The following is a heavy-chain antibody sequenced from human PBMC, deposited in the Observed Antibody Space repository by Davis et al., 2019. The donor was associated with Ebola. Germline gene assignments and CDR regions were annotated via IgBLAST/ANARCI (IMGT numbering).Heavy chain of an antibody. CDR3: ARAGTIFGVVITPLYGMDV. CDR2: INPNSGGT. D-gene: IGHD3-3*01. V-gene: IGHV1-2*04. Sequence: ASVKVSCKASGYTFTGYYMHWVRQAPGQGLEWMGWINPNSGGTNYAQKFQGWVTMTRDTSISTAYMELSRLRSDDTAVYYCARAGTIFGVVITPLYGMDVWGQGTAVTVSS. CDR1: GYTFTGYY. J-gene: IGHJ6*02.